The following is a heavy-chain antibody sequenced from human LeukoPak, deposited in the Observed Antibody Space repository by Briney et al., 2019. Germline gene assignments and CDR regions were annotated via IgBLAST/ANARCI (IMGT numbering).Heavy chain of an antibody. CDR2: IIPIFGTA. D-gene: IGHD3-10*01. Sequence: GASVKVSCTASGGTFSSYAISWVRQAPGQGLEWMGGIIPIFGTANYAQKFQGRVTITADKSTSTAYMELSSLRSEDTAVYYCARPREYYYGSGSYGAYAFDYWGQGTLVTVSS. CDR3: ARPREYYYGSGSYGAYAFDY. V-gene: IGHV1-69*06. CDR1: GGTFSSYA. J-gene: IGHJ4*02.